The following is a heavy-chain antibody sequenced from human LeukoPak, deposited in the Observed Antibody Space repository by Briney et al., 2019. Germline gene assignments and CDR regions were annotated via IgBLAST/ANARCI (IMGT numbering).Heavy chain of an antibody. D-gene: IGHD3-16*01. CDR1: GFTFRSYG. CDR2: IQKDGSNK. J-gene: IGHJ4*02. V-gene: IGHV3-30*02. Sequence: GSLRLSCGASGFTFRSYGVHWVRQAPGKGLEWVAFIQKDGSNKYYGDSVKGRFTISRDNSKNTLYLQMNSLRVEDTAVYYCAKEMYDYVWGSYFENWGQGTLVTVSS. CDR3: AKEMYDYVWGSYFEN.